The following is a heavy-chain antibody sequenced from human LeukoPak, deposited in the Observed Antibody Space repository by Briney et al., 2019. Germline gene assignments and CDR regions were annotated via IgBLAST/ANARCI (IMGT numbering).Heavy chain of an antibody. CDR3: ARHSTYGHYYDSSGYYGNSGFDY. CDR1: GGSISSYY. V-gene: IGHV4-4*09. CDR2: IYTSGST. J-gene: IGHJ4*02. Sequence: SETLSLTCTVSGGSISSYYWSWIRQPPGKGLEWIGYIYTSGSTNYNPSLKSRVTISVDTSKNQFSLKLSSVTAADTAVYYCARHSTYGHYYDSSGYYGNSGFDYWGQGTLVTVSS. D-gene: IGHD3-22*01.